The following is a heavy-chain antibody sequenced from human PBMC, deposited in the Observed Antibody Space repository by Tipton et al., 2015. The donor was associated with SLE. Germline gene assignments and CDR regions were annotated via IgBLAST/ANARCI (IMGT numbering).Heavy chain of an antibody. J-gene: IGHJ4*02. CDR3: ARHSTSWFENYFDY. D-gene: IGHD6-13*01. CDR2: IYYSGST. Sequence: GLVKPSETLSLTCSVHGASFTNYYWAWIRQPPGKGLEWIGYIYYSGSTNYNPSLKSRVTISIDTSKNQFSLKLSSATAADTAVYYCARHSTSWFENYFDYRGQVTLFTVSS. V-gene: IGHV4-59*01. CDR1: GASFTNYY.